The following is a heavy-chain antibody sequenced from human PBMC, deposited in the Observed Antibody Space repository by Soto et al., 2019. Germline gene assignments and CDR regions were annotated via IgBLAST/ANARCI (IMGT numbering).Heavy chain of an antibody. J-gene: IGHJ5*02. CDR2: ISAYNGNT. CDR1: GYTFTSYG. CDR3: ARDGGYCYGFHWFDP. Sequence: QVQLVQSGAEVKKPGASVKVSCKASGYTFTSYGISWVRQAPGQGLEWMGWISAYNGNTNNAQKLQGRVTMTTDTSTSTAYTELRSLRSDDTAVYYCARDGGYCYGFHWFDPWGQGTLVTVSS. D-gene: IGHD5-18*01. V-gene: IGHV1-18*01.